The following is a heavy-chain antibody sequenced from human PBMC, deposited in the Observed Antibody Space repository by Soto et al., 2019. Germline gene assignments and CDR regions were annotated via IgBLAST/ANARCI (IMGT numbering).Heavy chain of an antibody. D-gene: IGHD4-17*01. V-gene: IGHV1-18*01. J-gene: IGHJ4*02. CDR3: ARNGMTTMTNCFPL. Sequence: RRSLYQSNGQGLEWMGWISAYNGNTNYAQKLQGRVTMTTDTSTSTAYMELRSLRSDDTAVYYCARNGMTTMTNCFPLWGQGTLVTVSS. CDR2: ISAYNGNT.